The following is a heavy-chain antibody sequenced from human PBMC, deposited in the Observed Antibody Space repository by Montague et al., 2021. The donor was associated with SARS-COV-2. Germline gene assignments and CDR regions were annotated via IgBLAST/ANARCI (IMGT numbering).Heavy chain of an antibody. Sequence: SETLSLTCTVSGGSISSYYWSWIRQPAGKGLEWIGRIYTSGSTNYNPSLKSRITMSVDMSKNQFSLKLSSVTAADTAVYYCARVWYSSSWYYFDYWGQGTLVTASS. J-gene: IGHJ4*02. CDR3: ARVWYSSSWYYFDY. V-gene: IGHV4-4*07. CDR2: IYTSGST. D-gene: IGHD6-13*01. CDR1: GGSISSYY.